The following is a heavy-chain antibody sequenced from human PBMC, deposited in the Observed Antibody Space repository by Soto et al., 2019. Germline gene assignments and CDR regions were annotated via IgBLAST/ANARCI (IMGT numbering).Heavy chain of an antibody. Sequence: PGGSLRLSCVASGFTFSTYAMSWVRQAPGKGLEWVSGISDSATSTYYADSVKGRFTISRDNSKNMLYLQMNSLRAEDTAVYYCAKDPDPYDYVWGNYQGSGMDVWGQGTTVTVSS. D-gene: IGHD3-16*02. V-gene: IGHV3-23*01. CDR2: ISDSATST. J-gene: IGHJ6*02. CDR3: AKDPDPYDYVWGNYQGSGMDV. CDR1: GFTFSTYA.